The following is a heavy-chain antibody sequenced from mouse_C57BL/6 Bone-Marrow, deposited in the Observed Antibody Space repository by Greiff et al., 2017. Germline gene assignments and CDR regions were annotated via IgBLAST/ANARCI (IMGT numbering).Heavy chain of an antibody. J-gene: IGHJ4*01. CDR2: IYIGNGCT. Sequence: EVQLQQSGAELVRPGSSVKMSCKTSGYTFTSYGINWVKQRPGQGLEWIGYIYIGNGCTEYNEKFTGKATLTLDTACSTAYMQLSSLTAEDSAIYFCTSDVMDDWGQGTSVTVSS. D-gene: IGHD2-3*01. CDR1: GYTFTSYG. V-gene: IGHV1-58*01. CDR3: TSDVMDD.